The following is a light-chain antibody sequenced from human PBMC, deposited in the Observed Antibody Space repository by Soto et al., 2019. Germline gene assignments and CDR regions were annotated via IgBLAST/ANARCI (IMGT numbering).Light chain of an antibody. CDR1: SSDVGGYNY. V-gene: IGLV2-14*01. CDR3: CSYTSSGTYV. Sequence: QSALTQPASVSGSPGQSITISCTGTSSDVGGYNYVSWYQQHPGKAPKLMIYAVSNRPSGVSNRFSGSKSGNTASLTISGLQAEDEADYYCCSYTSSGTYVFGTGTKLTVL. J-gene: IGLJ1*01. CDR2: AVS.